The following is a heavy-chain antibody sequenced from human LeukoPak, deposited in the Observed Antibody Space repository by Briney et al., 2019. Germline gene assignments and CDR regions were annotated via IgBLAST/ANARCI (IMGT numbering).Heavy chain of an antibody. Sequence: GGSLRLSCAASGFTFSSYSMNWGRQAPGKGLEGVSSISSSSSYIYYADSVKGRFTISRDNSKNTLYLQMNSLRAEDTAVYYCARGGSYLSAFDIWGQGTMVTVSS. V-gene: IGHV3-21*04. CDR2: ISSSSSYI. CDR3: ARGGSYLSAFDI. D-gene: IGHD1-26*01. CDR1: GFTFSSYS. J-gene: IGHJ3*02.